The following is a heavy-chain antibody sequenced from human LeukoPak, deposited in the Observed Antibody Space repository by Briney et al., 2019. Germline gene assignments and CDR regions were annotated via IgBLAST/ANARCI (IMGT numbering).Heavy chain of an antibody. D-gene: IGHD3-10*01. CDR3: ARVYGTPYYHYYYMDV. CDR1: GGSISSYY. V-gene: IGHV4-59*01. Sequence: NPSETLFLTCSVSGGSISSYYWSWIRQPPGKGLEWIGYIYYSGRTNYNPSLKSRVTISVDTSKNQFSLTLSSVTAADTAVYYCARVYGTPYYHYYYMDVWGKGTTVTISS. J-gene: IGHJ6*03. CDR2: IYYSGRT.